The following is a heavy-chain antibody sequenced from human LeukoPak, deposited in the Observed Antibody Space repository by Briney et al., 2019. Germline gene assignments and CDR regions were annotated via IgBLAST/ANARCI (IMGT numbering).Heavy chain of an antibody. CDR1: GGTFSSYA. J-gene: IGHJ4*02. Sequence: GASVKVSCKASGGTFSSYAISWVRQAPGQGLEWMGWINAGNGNTKFSQKFHGRVTIDRDVSASTVYMELSSLTSEDTAVYYCARDWVVCGGDCFSGLDHWGQGTLVTVSS. CDR3: ARDWVVCGGDCFSGLDH. D-gene: IGHD2-21*02. V-gene: IGHV1-3*01. CDR2: INAGNGNT.